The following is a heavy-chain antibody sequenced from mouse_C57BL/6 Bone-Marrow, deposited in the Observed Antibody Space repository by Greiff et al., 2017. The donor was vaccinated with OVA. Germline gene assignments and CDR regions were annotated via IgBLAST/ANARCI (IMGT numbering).Heavy chain of an antibody. J-gene: IGHJ2*01. D-gene: IGHD1-1*01. Sequence: EVKLVESGGGLVKPGGSLKLSCAASGFTFSSYAMSWVRQTPEKRLEWVATISDGGSYTYYPDNVKGRFTISRDNAKNNLYLQMSHLKSEDTAMYYCARDAVTTVVATYFDYWGQGTTLTVSS. CDR1: GFTFSSYA. CDR3: ARDAVTTVVATYFDY. CDR2: ISDGGSYT. V-gene: IGHV5-4*01.